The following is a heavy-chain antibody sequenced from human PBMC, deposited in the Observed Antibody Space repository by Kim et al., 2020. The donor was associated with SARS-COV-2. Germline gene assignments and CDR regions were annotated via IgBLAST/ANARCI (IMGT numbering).Heavy chain of an antibody. CDR3: AREALYIPRRNWFDP. J-gene: IGHJ5*02. V-gene: IGHV4-39*02. D-gene: IGHD2-2*02. Sequence: PSLKSRVTISVDTSKNQFSLKLSSVTAADTAVYYCAREALYIPRRNWFDPWGQGTLVTVSS.